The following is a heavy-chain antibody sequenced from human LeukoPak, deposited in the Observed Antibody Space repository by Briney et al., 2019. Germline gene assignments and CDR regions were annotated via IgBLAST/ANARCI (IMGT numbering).Heavy chain of an antibody. Sequence: GGSLRLSCAASGFTFSTYSMNWVRQAPGKGLEWVSYISSSSSTIYYVDSVKGRFTISRDNAKNSPYLQMNSLRDEDTAVYYCARGLGGYDYDYWGQGTLVTVSS. CDR2: ISSSSSTI. J-gene: IGHJ4*02. CDR3: ARGLGGYDYDY. D-gene: IGHD5-12*01. CDR1: GFTFSTYS. V-gene: IGHV3-48*02.